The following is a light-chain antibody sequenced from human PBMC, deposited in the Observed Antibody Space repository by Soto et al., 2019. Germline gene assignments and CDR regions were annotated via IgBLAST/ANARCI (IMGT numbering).Light chain of an antibody. CDR1: SSNIGSNY. CDR2: SNN. V-gene: IGLV1-47*02. CDR3: SSYTSSSTCV. Sequence: QSVLTQPPSASGTPGQRVNISCSGSSSNIGSNYVYWYQQLPGTAPKLLIYSNNQWPSGVPDRFSGSKSGTSASLAISGLQAEDEADYYCSSYTSSSTCVFGTGTKLTVL. J-gene: IGLJ1*01.